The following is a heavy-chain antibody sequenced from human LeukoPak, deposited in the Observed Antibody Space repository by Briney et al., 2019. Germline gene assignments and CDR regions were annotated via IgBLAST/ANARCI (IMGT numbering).Heavy chain of an antibody. CDR2: IYHSGST. D-gene: IGHD3-10*01. CDR1: GGSISSSNW. Sequence: SGTLSLTCAVSGGSISSSNWWTWVRQPPGKGLEWIGEIYHSGSTNYNPSLKSRVTISVDKSTNQFSLKLSSVTAADTAVYYCARAYGSGGLTLDYWGQGALVTVSS. V-gene: IGHV4-4*02. CDR3: ARAYGSGGLTLDY. J-gene: IGHJ4*02.